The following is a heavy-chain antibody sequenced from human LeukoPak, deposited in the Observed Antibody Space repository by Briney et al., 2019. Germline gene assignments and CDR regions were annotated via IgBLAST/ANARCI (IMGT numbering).Heavy chain of an antibody. D-gene: IGHD2-8*01. CDR2: INPSGGST. CDR3: ARGANYCTNGVCSLFY. Sequence: ASVKVSCKASGYTFTSYYTHWVRQAPGQGLEWMGIINPSGGSTSYAQKFQGRVTMTRDTSTSTVYMELSSLRSEDTAVYYCARGANYCTNGVCSLFYWGQGTLVTVSS. CDR1: GYTFTSYY. J-gene: IGHJ4*02. V-gene: IGHV1-46*01.